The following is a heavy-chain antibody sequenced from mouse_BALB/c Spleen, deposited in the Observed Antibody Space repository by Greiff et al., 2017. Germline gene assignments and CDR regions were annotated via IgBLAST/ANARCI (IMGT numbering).Heavy chain of an antibody. D-gene: IGHD3-3*01. Sequence: VQLQQSGAELVRPGALVKLSCKASGFNIKDYYMHWVKQRPEQGLEWIGWIDPENGNTIYDPKFQGKASITADTSSNTAYLQLSSLTSEDTAVYYCASLLGNYFDDWGQGTTLTVSS. J-gene: IGHJ2*01. CDR3: ASLLGNYFDD. CDR2: IDPENGNT. CDR1: GFNIKDYY. V-gene: IGHV14-1*02.